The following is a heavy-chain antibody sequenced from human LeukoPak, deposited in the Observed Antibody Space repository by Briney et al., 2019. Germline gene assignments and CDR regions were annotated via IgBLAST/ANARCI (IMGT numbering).Heavy chain of an antibody. Sequence: ASVTVSCKASGYTFNTNGISWVRQAPGQGLEWMGRINPSGGSTSYAQKFQGRVTMTRDMSTNTVYMEVSSLRSEDTAMYYCARGAYGAGFDPWGQGTLVTVSS. J-gene: IGHJ5*02. CDR3: ARGAYGAGFDP. CDR1: GYTFNTNG. CDR2: INPSGGST. D-gene: IGHD1-26*01. V-gene: IGHV1-46*02.